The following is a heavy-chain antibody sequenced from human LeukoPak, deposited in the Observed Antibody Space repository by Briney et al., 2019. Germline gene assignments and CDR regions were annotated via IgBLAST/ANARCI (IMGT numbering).Heavy chain of an antibody. J-gene: IGHJ4*02. CDR1: GITFSSYT. CDR2: ISGSGGTT. V-gene: IGHV3-23*01. D-gene: IGHD1-1*01. Sequence: GGSLRLSCAASGITFSSYTMSWVRQAPGKGLEWVSTISGSGGTTSYADSVKGRFTISRDNSKNSLYLQMNSLRAEDTAVYYCAKAPFRTGYFDYWGQGTLVTVSS. CDR3: AKAPFRTGYFDY.